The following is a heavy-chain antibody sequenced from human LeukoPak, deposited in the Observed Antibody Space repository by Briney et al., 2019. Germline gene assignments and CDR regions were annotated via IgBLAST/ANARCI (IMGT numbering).Heavy chain of an antibody. D-gene: IGHD3-10*01. J-gene: IGHJ5*02. V-gene: IGHV4-59*07. CDR1: GGPISIYY. Sequence: SDTLSLTCTVSGGPISIYYWSCIRPSPGKALECIGYIHYTGSTNYTPSLKSRVTISVETSKNQFSLKLKSVTAADTAVYYCARGGYYGSGNDFRFDPWGQGTLVTVSS. CDR3: ARGGYYGSGNDFRFDP. CDR2: IHYTGST.